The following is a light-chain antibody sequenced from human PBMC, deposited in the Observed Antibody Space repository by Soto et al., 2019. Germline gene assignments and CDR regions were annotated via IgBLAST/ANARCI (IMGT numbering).Light chain of an antibody. J-gene: IGKJ5*01. CDR2: AAS. V-gene: IGKV3-15*01. CDR3: QQSYSTPIT. Sequence: EIVLTQSPGTLSLSPGERATLSCRASQSVINNLAWYQQKPGQAPRLLIYAASARATATPARFSGSGSGTDFTLTIRSLQPEDFATYYCQQSYSTPITFGQGTRLEIK. CDR1: QSVINN.